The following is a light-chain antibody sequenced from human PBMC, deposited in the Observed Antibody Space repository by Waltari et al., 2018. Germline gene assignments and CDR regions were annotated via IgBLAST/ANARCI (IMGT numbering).Light chain of an antibody. J-gene: IGKJ1*01. CDR2: WAS. CDR3: QQYYATPRT. Sequence: DIVMTQSPVSLAVSLGERATINCKSSQSVFYSSNNRNYLGWYQHKAGQPPKLLIYWASTRVSGVPDRFSGSGSGTDFTLTISNLQAEVVAVYYCQQYYATPRTFGQGTKVAIK. CDR1: QSVFYSSNNRNY. V-gene: IGKV4-1*01.